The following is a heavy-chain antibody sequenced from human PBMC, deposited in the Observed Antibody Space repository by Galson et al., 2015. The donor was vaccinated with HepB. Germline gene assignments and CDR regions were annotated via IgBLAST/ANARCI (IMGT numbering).Heavy chain of an antibody. J-gene: IGHJ6*02. CDR3: ATAVEAGLNYYYYGMDV. V-gene: IGHV1-24*01. CDR2: FDPEDGET. D-gene: IGHD6-19*01. Sequence: SVKVSCKVSGYTLTELSMHWVRQAPGKGLEWMGGFDPEDGETIYAQKFQGRVTMTEDTSTDTAYMELSSLRSEDTAVYYCATAVEAGLNYYYYGMDVWGQGTTVTVSS. CDR1: GYTLTELS.